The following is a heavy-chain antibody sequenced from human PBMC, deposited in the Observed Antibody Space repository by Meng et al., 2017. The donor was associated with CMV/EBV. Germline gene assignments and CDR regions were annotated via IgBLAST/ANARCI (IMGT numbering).Heavy chain of an antibody. V-gene: IGHV5-51*01. CDR1: GYSFSTYW. J-gene: IGHJ3*02. CDR2: IYPGDSDT. Sequence: KVSCKGSGYSFSTYWIGWVRQMPGKGLEWMGIIYPGDSDTRYSPSFQGQVTISADKSISTAYLQWSSLKASDTAMYYCARPGLPGEVDAFDIWGQGTMVTVSS. CDR3: ARPGLPGEVDAFDI. D-gene: IGHD3-10*01.